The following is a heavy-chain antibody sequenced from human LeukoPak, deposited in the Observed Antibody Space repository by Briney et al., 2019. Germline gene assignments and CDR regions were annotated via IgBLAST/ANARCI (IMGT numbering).Heavy chain of an antibody. CDR2: ISGSGGST. D-gene: IGHD6-13*01. Sequence: GGSLRLSCADSGFTFSSYAMSWVRQAPGKGLEWVSAISGSGGSTYYADSVKGRFTISRDNSKNTLYLQMNSLRAEDTAVYYCAKVSLAAAGTARTTLGNFDYWGQGTLVTVSS. CDR1: GFTFSSYA. CDR3: AKVSLAAAGTARTTLGNFDY. V-gene: IGHV3-23*01. J-gene: IGHJ4*02.